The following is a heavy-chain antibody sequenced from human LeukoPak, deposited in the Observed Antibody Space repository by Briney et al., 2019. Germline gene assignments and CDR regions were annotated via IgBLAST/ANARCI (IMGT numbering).Heavy chain of an antibody. Sequence: MTGGSLRLSCAASEFTFSSYAMNWVRQAPGKGLEWVACIRSSNNYIYYADSVKGRFTISRDNAKNSLYLHMNSLRAEDTAVYYCAREGVLDLRAVLDYWGQGTLVTVSS. J-gene: IGHJ4*02. V-gene: IGHV3-21*01. CDR3: AREGVLDLRAVLDY. D-gene: IGHD1-1*01. CDR2: IRSSNNYI. CDR1: EFTFSSYA.